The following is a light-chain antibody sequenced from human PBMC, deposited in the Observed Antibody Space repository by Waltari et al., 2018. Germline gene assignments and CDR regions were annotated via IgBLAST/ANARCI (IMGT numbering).Light chain of an antibody. CDR1: LTIRTN. V-gene: IGKV3-15*01. J-gene: IGKJ2*01. CDR3: QQYNNWPPGDT. CDR2: GAS. Sequence: ETVMTQSPASLSVSPGGRATLSCRASLTIRTNLAWYQHKPGQAPRLLIHGASTRAPGIPARFSGSGSGTEFTLTISSLQSEDSAVYYCQQYNNWPPGDTFGQGTRLEVK.